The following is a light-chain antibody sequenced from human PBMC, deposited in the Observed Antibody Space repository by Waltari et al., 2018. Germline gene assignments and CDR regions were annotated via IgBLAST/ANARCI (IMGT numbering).Light chain of an antibody. CDR2: KDS. Sequence: SYELTQPPSVSVSPGQTARITCSGDALPKRYAHWYQHKPGQAPGMVRYKDSERPSGIPGRFSGSSSGTTVTLTITGVQAEDEADYHCQSTDTSDSVVFGGGTKLTVL. J-gene: IGLJ2*01. CDR1: ALPKRY. CDR3: QSTDTSDSVV. V-gene: IGLV3-25*03.